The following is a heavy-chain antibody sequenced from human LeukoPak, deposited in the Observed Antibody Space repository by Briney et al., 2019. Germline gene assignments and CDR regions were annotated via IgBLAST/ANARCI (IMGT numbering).Heavy chain of an antibody. D-gene: IGHD1-1*01. V-gene: IGHV3-48*03. CDR1: GFTFSSYE. J-gene: IGHJ6*03. CDR2: ISTGGSTI. CDR3: ARADWNDDYYYYYMDV. Sequence: GGSLRLSCLVSGFTFSSYEMNWVRQGPGKGLEWVSYISTGGSTIYYADSVKGRFTISRDNAKNSLYMQMNSLRAGDTAIYYCARADWNDDYYYYYMDVWGKGTTVTVSS.